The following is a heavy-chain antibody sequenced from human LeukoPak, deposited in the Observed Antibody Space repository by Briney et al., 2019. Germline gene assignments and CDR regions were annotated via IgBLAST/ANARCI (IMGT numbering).Heavy chain of an antibody. CDR3: ASLGGSGWSVGGYYYGMDV. Sequence: GGSLRLSCAASGFTFSSYSMNWVRQAPGKGLEWVSSISSSSSCIYYADSVKGRFTISRDNAKNSLYLQMNSLRAEDTAVYYCASLGGSGWSVGGYYYGMDVWGQGTTVTVSS. J-gene: IGHJ6*02. V-gene: IGHV3-21*01. CDR1: GFTFSSYS. D-gene: IGHD6-19*01. CDR2: ISSSSSCI.